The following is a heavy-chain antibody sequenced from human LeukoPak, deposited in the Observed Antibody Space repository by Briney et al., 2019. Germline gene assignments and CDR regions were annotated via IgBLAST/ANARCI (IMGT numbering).Heavy chain of an antibody. D-gene: IGHD6-13*01. V-gene: IGHV3-7*01. Sequence: GGSLRLSCAASGFTFSSYWMSWVRQAPGKGLEWVANIKQDGSEKYHVDSVKGRFTISRDNAKNSLYLQMNSLRAEDTAVYYCARGDTLGYSSSWYNCWGQGTLVTVSS. CDR3: ARGDTLGYSSSWYNC. CDR2: IKQDGSEK. J-gene: IGHJ4*02. CDR1: GFTFSSYW.